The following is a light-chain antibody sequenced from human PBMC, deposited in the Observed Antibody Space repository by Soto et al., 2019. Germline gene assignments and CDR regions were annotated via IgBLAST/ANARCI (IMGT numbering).Light chain of an antibody. CDR3: QQYNSYPWT. J-gene: IGKJ1*01. Sequence: DIQLTQSPSSLSASVGDTVTINCRASQSISSWLAWYQQKPGQTPKLLIYDASTLETGVPSRFGGSEAETEFTLTISGLQPDDFATYYCQQYNSYPWTFGQGTRVEIK. CDR2: DAS. V-gene: IGKV1-5*01. CDR1: QSISSW.